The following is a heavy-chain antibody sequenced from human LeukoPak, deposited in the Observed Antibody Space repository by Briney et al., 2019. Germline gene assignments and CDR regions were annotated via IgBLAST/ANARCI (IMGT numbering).Heavy chain of an antibody. CDR1: GYTFTSYG. CDR3: ARAPLIAVAGTGSDY. J-gene: IGHJ4*02. CDR2: ISAYNGNT. Sequence: GASVKVSCKASGYTFTSYGISWVRQAPGQGLEWMGWISAYNGNTNYAQKLQGRVTMTTDTSTGTAYMELRSLRSDDTAVYYCARAPLIAVAGTGSDYWGQGTLVTVSS. V-gene: IGHV1-18*01. D-gene: IGHD6-19*01.